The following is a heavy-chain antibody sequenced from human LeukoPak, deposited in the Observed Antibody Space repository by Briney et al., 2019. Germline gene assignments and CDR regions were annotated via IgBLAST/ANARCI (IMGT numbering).Heavy chain of an antibody. CDR1: GFTFGDYA. CDR2: IRTKAYGGTT. CDR3: TRGDSSGYYNPTDF. J-gene: IGHJ4*02. V-gene: IGHV3-49*04. Sequence: GGSLRLSCTASGFTFGDYAMSWVRQAPGKGLEWVGFIRTKAYGGTTEYAASVNGRFTISRDDSKSIAYLQMNSLKTEDTAVYYCTRGDSSGYYNPTDFRGQGTLVTVSS. D-gene: IGHD3-22*01.